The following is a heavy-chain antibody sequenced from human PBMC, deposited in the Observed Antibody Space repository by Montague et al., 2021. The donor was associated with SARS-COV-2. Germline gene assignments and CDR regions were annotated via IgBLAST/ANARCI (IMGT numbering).Heavy chain of an antibody. CDR2: IYYSGSS. CDR3: ASQSRSYYNYFDL. D-gene: IGHD1-26*01. Sequence: TLSLTCSVSGGSISSANYYWSWLRQHPGKGLEFIGYIYYSGSSFYNPSLKSRLIISVDTSKNRFTLRLSSVTAADTAIYFCASQSRSYYNYFDLWGQGTLVTVSS. V-gene: IGHV4-31*03. CDR1: GGSISSANYY. J-gene: IGHJ4*02.